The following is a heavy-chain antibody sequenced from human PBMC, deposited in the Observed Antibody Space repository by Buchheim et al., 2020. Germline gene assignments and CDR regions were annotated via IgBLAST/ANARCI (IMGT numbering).Heavy chain of an antibody. Sequence: EVQLVESGGGLVQPGGSLRLSCAASGFTFSSHWMSWVRQAPGKGLEWVANIKQDGSEKYYVDSVKGRFTISRDNAKNSLYLQMNSLRAEDTAVYYCARDPTVGAYSLYYYGMDVWGQGTT. D-gene: IGHD1-26*01. CDR1: GFTFSSHW. CDR2: IKQDGSEK. V-gene: IGHV3-7*01. J-gene: IGHJ6*02. CDR3: ARDPTVGAYSLYYYGMDV.